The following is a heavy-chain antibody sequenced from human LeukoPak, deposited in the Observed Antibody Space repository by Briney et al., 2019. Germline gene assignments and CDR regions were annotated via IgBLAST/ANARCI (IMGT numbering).Heavy chain of an antibody. V-gene: IGHV4-61*08. D-gene: IGHD3-3*01. CDR3: ARHGPRFLEYLDY. CDR1: GGAILSVGSY. Sequence: KTSETLSLTCTVSGGAILSVGSYWSWIRQPPGKGLEWIGYCHYSGSTNSNPSLSGRVTFSVDRPKNQFSLKLTSVTAADTAVYYCARHGPRFLEYLDYWGQGTLVAVSS. CDR2: CHYSGST. J-gene: IGHJ4*02.